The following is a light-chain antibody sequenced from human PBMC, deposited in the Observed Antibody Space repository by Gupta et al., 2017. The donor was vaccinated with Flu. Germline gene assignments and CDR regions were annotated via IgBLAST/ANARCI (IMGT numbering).Light chain of an antibody. Sequence: SALTQPASVSGSPGQSITISCTGTSSDVGGYKYVSWYQQHPGKAPKLMIYEVSNRPSGVSHRFSGSKSGTTASLTISGLQAEDEADYYCSSYTSSSTPYVFGTGTKVTVL. CDR3: SSYTSSSTPYV. V-gene: IGLV2-14*01. CDR1: SSDVGGYKY. CDR2: EVS. J-gene: IGLJ1*01.